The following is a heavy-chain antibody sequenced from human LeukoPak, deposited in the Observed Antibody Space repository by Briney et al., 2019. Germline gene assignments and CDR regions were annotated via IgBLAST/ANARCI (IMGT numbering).Heavy chain of an antibody. V-gene: IGHV3-48*03. Sequence: GGSLRLSCAASGFTFSSYEMNWVRQAPGKGLEWVSYISSSGSTIYYADSVKGRFTISGDNAKNSLYLQMNSLRAEDTAVYYCARANSSGWYVESFDYWGQGTLVTVSS. CDR2: ISSSGSTI. CDR1: GFTFSSYE. CDR3: ARANSSGWYVESFDY. J-gene: IGHJ4*02. D-gene: IGHD6-19*01.